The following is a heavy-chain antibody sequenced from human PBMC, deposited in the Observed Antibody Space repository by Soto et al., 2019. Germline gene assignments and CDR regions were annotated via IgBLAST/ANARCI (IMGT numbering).Heavy chain of an antibody. J-gene: IGHJ6*02. D-gene: IGHD3-9*01. Sequence: GESLKISCKGSGYSFTSYWIGWVRQVPGKGLEWMGIIYPGDSDTRYSPSFQGQVTISADKSISTAYLQWSSLKASDTAMYYCARLGYDILTGSPTLGYYGMDVWGQGTTVTVSS. V-gene: IGHV5-51*01. CDR2: IYPGDSDT. CDR1: GYSFTSYW. CDR3: ARLGYDILTGSPTLGYYGMDV.